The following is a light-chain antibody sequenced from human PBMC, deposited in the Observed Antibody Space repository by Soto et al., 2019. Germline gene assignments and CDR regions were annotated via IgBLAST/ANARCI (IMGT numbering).Light chain of an antibody. J-gene: IGKJ2*01. V-gene: IGKV3-15*01. CDR1: QSVSHN. Sequence: EIVMTQSPATLSVSPGERATLSCRASQSVSHNLAWYQQKPGQGPSLLFYGASFRATGVPARFSGSGSGTDFTLTIRSLQSEDFAIYFCQQSNNWPYTFGQGTKLEIK. CDR3: QQSNNWPYT. CDR2: GAS.